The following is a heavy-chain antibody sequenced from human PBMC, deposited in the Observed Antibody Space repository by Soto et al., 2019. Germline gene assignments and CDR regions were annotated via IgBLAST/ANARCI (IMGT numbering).Heavy chain of an antibody. CDR1: GFTFSSYS. CDR2: ISSSSSYI. D-gene: IGHD3-9*01. J-gene: IGHJ5*02. Sequence: GGSLRLSCAASGFTFSSYSMNWVRQAPGKGLEWVSSISSSSSYIYYADSVKGRFTISRDNAKNSLYLQMNSLRAEDTAVYYCARDPIPYYDILTGQVGRNWFDPWGQGTLVTVSS. CDR3: ARDPIPYYDILTGQVGRNWFDP. V-gene: IGHV3-21*01.